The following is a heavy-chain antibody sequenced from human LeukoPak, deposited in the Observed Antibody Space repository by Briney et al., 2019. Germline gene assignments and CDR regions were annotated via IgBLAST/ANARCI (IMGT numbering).Heavy chain of an antibody. Sequence: GGSLRLSCAASGFTFSSYGMHWGRQAPGKGLEWVGVTWYDGRNNYYAASVKGRFTISRDDSKTAGYLLMNSLRAEDTAVYYCAREVAPLYFHYGMDVWGEGTTVTVSS. D-gene: IGHD2-21*01. CDR3: AREVAPLYFHYGMDV. J-gene: IGHJ6*01. CDR1: GFTFSSYG. CDR2: TWYDGRNN. V-gene: IGHV3-33*01.